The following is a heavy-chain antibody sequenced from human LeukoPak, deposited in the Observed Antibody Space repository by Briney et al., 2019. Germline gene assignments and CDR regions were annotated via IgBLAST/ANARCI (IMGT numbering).Heavy chain of an antibody. J-gene: IGHJ4*02. D-gene: IGHD2/OR15-2a*01. Sequence: SETLSLTCTVSGDSISSYYWSWMRQPPGKGLEWIGYIYYSGSTNYNPSLKSRVTISVDTSKNQFSLKLSSVTAADTAVYYCARGHRFYDGKYYFDYWGQGTLVTVSS. V-gene: IGHV4-59*08. CDR3: ARGHRFYDGKYYFDY. CDR2: IYYSGST. CDR1: GDSISSYY.